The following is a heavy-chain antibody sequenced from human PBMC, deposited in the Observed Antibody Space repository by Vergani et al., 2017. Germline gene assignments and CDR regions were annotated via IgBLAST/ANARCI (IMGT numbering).Heavy chain of an antibody. CDR2: TYYSGST. D-gene: IGHD3-10*01. CDR3: ARALPTRVRGVIGAFDI. V-gene: IGHV4-59*01. Sequence: QVQLQESGPGLVKPSETLSLTCTVSGGSISSYYWCWIRQPPGKGLEWVGYTYYSGSTNYNPSLKSRVTISVNTSKNQVSLKLSAVTAADTAVYYCARALPTRVRGVIGAFDIWGQGTMVTVSS. CDR1: GGSISSYY. J-gene: IGHJ3*02.